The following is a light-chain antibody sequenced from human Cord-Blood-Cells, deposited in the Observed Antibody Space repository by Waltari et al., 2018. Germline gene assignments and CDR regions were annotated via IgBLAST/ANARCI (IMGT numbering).Light chain of an antibody. J-gene: IGLJ3*02. CDR3: CSYAGSSTWV. Sequence: QSALTQPASVSGSPGQSITISCTGTSSDVGSYNLVSWYQQHPGKAPKLLIYEGSKRPSGVSKRFSGSKSGNTASVTISGLQAEDEADYYCCSYAGSSTWVFGGGTKLTVL. V-gene: IGLV2-23*01. CDR1: SSDVGSYNL. CDR2: EGS.